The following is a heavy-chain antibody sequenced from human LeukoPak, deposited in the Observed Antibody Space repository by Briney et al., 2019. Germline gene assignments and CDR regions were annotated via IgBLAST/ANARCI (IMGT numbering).Heavy chain of an antibody. Sequence: ASVKVSCKASGYTFTGYYMHWVRQATGQGLEWMGWINPNSGGTNYATMFQGRVTMTRDTSITPGNMELSRLRSDERAVYYCARDLLGGGGNDYWGQGTLVTVSS. CDR3: ARDLLGGGGNDY. V-gene: IGHV1-2*02. CDR1: GYTFTGYY. D-gene: IGHD3-10*01. J-gene: IGHJ4*02. CDR2: INPNSGGT.